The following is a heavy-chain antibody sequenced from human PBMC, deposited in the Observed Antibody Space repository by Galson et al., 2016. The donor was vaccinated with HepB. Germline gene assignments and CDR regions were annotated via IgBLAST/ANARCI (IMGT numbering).Heavy chain of an antibody. V-gene: IGHV4-4*02. CDR1: GFTFSSFW. J-gene: IGHJ4*02. Sequence: SLRLSCAASGFTFSSFWMNWVRQAPGKGLEWIGEVYRSGSTNYTPSLKSRVIMSVDKSKNQFSLKMTSVTAADTAVYYCARQQEAQDGYDFWGQGTLVTVSS. D-gene: IGHD6-25*01. CDR3: ARQQEAQDGYDF. CDR2: VYRSGST.